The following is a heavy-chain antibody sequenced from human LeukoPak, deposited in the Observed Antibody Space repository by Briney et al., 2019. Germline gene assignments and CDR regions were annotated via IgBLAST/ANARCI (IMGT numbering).Heavy chain of an antibody. J-gene: IGHJ6*02. Sequence: GRSLRLSCAASGFTFSSYAMHWVRPAPGKGLEWVAVISYDGSNKYYADSVKGRFTISRDNPKNTLYLQMNSLRAKDTAVYYGARDQMIAPIRYGMDVWGQGTTVTVSS. CDR3: ARDQMIAPIRYGMDV. V-gene: IGHV3-30-3*01. CDR2: ISYDGSNK. D-gene: IGHD3-22*01. CDR1: GFTFSSYA.